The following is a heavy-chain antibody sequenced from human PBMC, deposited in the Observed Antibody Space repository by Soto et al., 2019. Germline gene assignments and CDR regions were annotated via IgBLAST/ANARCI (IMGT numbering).Heavy chain of an antibody. D-gene: IGHD2-15*01. J-gene: IGHJ3*02. CDR2: IYYSGGT. CDR1: GCSISSSSYF. CDR3: ARPSPRYCSGGSCLEFPDAFDI. Sequence: SETLFLTCTVPGCSISSSSYFLGWIPQPPGKGLEWIGSIYYSGGTYYKPSLKSRVTISVDTSKNQFSLKLSSVTAADTAVYYCARPSPRYCSGGSCLEFPDAFDIWGQGTMVT. V-gene: IGHV4-39*01.